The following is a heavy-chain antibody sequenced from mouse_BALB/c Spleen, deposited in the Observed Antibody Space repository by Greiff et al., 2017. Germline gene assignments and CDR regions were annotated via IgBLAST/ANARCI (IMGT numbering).Heavy chain of an antibody. CDR2: IRLKSNNYAT. Sequence: EVKLMESGGGLVQPGGSMKLSCVASGFTFSNYWMNWVRQSPEKGLEWVAEIRLKSNNYATHYAESVKGRFTISRDDSKSSVYLQMNNLRAEDTGIYYCTRTNYYFDYWGQGTTLTVSS. J-gene: IGHJ2*01. D-gene: IGHD1-3*01. V-gene: IGHV6-6*02. CDR1: GFTFSNYW. CDR3: TRTNYYFDY.